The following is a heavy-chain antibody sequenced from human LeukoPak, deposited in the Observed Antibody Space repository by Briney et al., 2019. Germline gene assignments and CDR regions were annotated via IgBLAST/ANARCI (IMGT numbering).Heavy chain of an antibody. Sequence: GGSLRLSCAASGFTFTNAWMSLVRQARGKGLEWAGRIKTKGEGGTTDYAAPVKGRFTISRDDSKNTLYLQMNSLKTEDTAVYYCTIDSNSGWTGYWGQGTLVTVSS. J-gene: IGHJ4*02. CDR3: TIDSNSGWTGY. CDR1: GFTFTNAW. V-gene: IGHV3-15*01. D-gene: IGHD6-19*01. CDR2: IKTKGEGGTT.